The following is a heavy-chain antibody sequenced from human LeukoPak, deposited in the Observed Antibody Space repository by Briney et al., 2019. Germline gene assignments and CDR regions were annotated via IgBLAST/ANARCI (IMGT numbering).Heavy chain of an antibody. Sequence: SETLSLTCTVSGGSMSSYYWSWIRQPPGKGLEWIGYIYYSGSTNYNPSLKSRVTISVDTSKNQFSLKLSSVTAADTAVYYCASYDSSGYYDYWGQGTLVTVSS. V-gene: IGHV4-59*01. D-gene: IGHD3-22*01. CDR3: ASYDSSGYYDY. CDR2: IYYSGST. J-gene: IGHJ4*02. CDR1: GGSMSSYY.